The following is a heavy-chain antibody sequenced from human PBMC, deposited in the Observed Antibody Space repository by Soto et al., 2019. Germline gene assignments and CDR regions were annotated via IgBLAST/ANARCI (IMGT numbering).Heavy chain of an antibody. CDR3: ARGGYCSSTSCFVIGAFDI. D-gene: IGHD2-2*01. Sequence: PGGSLRLSCASSGFTFSSYDMHWFRQATGKGLEWVSAIGTAGDTYYPGSVKGRFTISRDNAMNSLYLQMNSLRAGDTAVYYCARGGYCSSTSCFVIGAFDIWGQGTMVTVSS. CDR1: GFTFSSYD. V-gene: IGHV3-13*01. CDR2: IGTAGDT. J-gene: IGHJ3*02.